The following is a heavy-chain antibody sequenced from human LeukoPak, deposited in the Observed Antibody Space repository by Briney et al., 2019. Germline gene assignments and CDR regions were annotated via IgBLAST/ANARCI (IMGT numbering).Heavy chain of an antibody. D-gene: IGHD6-13*01. J-gene: IGHJ1*01. CDR2: ISSSSSTI. Sequence: GGSLRLSCAASGFTFSSYSMNWLRQAPGKGLEWVSYISSSSSTIYYADSVKGRFTISRDNAKNSLYLQMNSLRDEDTAVYYCAREGQQLGAEYFQHWGQGTLVTVSS. CDR3: AREGQQLGAEYFQH. V-gene: IGHV3-48*02. CDR1: GFTFSSYS.